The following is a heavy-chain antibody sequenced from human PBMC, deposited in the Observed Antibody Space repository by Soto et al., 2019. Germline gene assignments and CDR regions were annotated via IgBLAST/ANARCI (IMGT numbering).Heavy chain of an antibody. V-gene: IGHV3-15*07. Sequence: GSLRLSCAASGFIFSNAWINWVRQAPGKGLEWVGRIKSKADGGTTDFAAPVKGRFAISRDDSMNMMYMQMSSLRTEDTAVYYCSIVSYTNMPIVRFAYRGHGTPVTVSS. D-gene: IGHD2-2*01. CDR1: GFIFSNAW. CDR3: SIVSYTNMPIVRFAY. CDR2: IKSKADGGTT. J-gene: IGHJ4*01.